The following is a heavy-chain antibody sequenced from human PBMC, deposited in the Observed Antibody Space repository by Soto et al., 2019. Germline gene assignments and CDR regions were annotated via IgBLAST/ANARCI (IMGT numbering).Heavy chain of an antibody. CDR1: GFTFSNAW. V-gene: IGHV3-15*07. J-gene: IGHJ4*02. Sequence: EVQLVESGGGLVKPGGSLRLSCAASGFTFSNAWMNWVRQAPGKGLEWVGRIKSKTDGGTTDYAAPVKGRFTISRDDSKNTLYLQMNSLKTADTAVYYCTTDTTLRAILDYWGQGTLVTVSS. D-gene: IGHD3-10*02. CDR2: IKSKTDGGTT. CDR3: TTDTTLRAILDY.